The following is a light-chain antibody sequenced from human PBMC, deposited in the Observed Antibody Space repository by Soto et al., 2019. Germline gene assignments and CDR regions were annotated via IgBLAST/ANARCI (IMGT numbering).Light chain of an antibody. CDR1: SSNIGAGYD. J-gene: IGLJ1*01. CDR2: GYS. V-gene: IGLV1-40*01. CDR3: QSYDSSHSTDA. Sequence: QSVLTRSPSVYGAAGQRGPIFCTWSSSNIGAGYDVHWYQQHPGTAPTLLIFGYSDPPLWVLHRFHCSTCGTSASLAITGLQAEDEADYFCQSYDSSHSTDAFGTGTKVTVL.